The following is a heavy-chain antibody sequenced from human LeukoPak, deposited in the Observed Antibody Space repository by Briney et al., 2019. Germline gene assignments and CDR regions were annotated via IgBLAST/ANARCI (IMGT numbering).Heavy chain of an antibody. CDR3: VRNER. V-gene: IGHV3-7*02. Sequence: PGGSLRLSCAGSGFSFSASWMSWVRQAPGKGLEWVANIKEDGSEKYYVDSVKGRFIISRDNAKNSLYLQMNSLRGEDSAVYYCVRNERWGHGTLVTVSS. CDR2: IKEDGSEK. J-gene: IGHJ4*01. CDR1: GFSFSASW.